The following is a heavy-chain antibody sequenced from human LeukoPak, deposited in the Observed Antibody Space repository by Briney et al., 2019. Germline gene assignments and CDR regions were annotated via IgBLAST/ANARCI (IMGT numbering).Heavy chain of an antibody. D-gene: IGHD6-19*01. Sequence: GASVKVSCKASGYTLTGYYMHWVRQAPGQGLEWMGWINPNSGGTNYAQKLQGRVTMTTDTSTSTAYMELRSLRSDDTAVYYCARDLKMGYSSGRHSWGTGSSNDYWGQGTLVTVSS. CDR2: INPNSGGT. V-gene: IGHV1-2*02. CDR3: ARDLKMGYSSGRHSWGTGSSNDY. CDR1: GYTLTGYY. J-gene: IGHJ4*02.